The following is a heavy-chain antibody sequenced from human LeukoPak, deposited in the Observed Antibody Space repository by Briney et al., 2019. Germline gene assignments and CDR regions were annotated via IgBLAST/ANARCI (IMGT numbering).Heavy chain of an antibody. CDR1: GGSISSGSYY. CDR3: ARSRRRDGYNFDY. V-gene: IGHV4-61*02. CDR2: IYTSGST. J-gene: IGHJ4*02. D-gene: IGHD5-24*01. Sequence: PSQTLSLTCTVSGGSISSGSYYRSWIRQPAGKGLEWIGRIYTSGSTNYNPSLKSRVTISVDSSKNQFSLKLRSVTAADTAVYYCARSRRRDGYNFDYWGQGTLVTVSS.